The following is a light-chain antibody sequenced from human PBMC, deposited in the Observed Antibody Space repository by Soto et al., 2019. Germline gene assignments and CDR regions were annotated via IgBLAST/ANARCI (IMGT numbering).Light chain of an antibody. J-gene: IGLJ1*01. CDR2: DVS. V-gene: IGLV2-14*01. Sequence: QSVLTQPASVSGSPRQSITIPCTGTRSDFGSNNYASWYQQHPGKAPKLMIYDVSNRPSGVSNRFSGSKSGNTASLTISGLQAEDEADYYCSSYTSSSTLYVFGTGTKVTVL. CDR3: SSYTSSSTLYV. CDR1: RSDFGSNNY.